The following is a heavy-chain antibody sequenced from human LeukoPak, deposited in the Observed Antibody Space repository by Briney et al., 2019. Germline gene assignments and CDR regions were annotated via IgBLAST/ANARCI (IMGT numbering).Heavy chain of an antibody. V-gene: IGHV1-18*01. Sequence: ASVKVSCRASGYTFTSYGISWVRQAPGQGLEWMGWISAYNGNTNYAQKLQGRVTMTTDTSTSTAYMELRSLRSDDTAVYYCARLDSYGYTFDYWGQGTLVTVSS. CDR2: ISAYNGNT. CDR3: ARLDSYGYTFDY. D-gene: IGHD5-18*01. J-gene: IGHJ4*02. CDR1: GYTFTSYG.